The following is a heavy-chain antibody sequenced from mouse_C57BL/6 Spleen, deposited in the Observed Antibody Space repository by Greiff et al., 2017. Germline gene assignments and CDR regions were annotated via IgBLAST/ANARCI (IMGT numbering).Heavy chain of an antibody. Sequence: VQLQQSGPELVKPGASVKIPCKASGYTFTDYNMDWVKQSHGKSLEWIGDINPNNGGTIYNQKFKGTATLTVDKSSSTAYMELRSLTSEDTAVYYCARSGITTVVAPGYFDVWGTGTTVTVSS. D-gene: IGHD1-1*01. V-gene: IGHV1-18*01. CDR2: INPNNGGT. J-gene: IGHJ1*03. CDR3: ARSGITTVVAPGYFDV. CDR1: GYTFTDYN.